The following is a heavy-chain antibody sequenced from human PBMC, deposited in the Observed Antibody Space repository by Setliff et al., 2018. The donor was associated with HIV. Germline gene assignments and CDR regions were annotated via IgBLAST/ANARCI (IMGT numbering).Heavy chain of an antibody. D-gene: IGHD3-16*02. CDR1: GYTFTSYY. CDR3: AKSRRYTIFPSEAAFDI. V-gene: IGHV1-46*01. J-gene: IGHJ3*02. CDR2: INPSGGST. Sequence: ASVKVSCKASGYTFTSYYIHWVRQAPGQGLEWMGRINPSGGSTSYAQKFQGRVTMTRDTSTSTVYMELSSLRSEDTAMYYCAKSRRYTIFPSEAAFDIWGQGTLVTVSS.